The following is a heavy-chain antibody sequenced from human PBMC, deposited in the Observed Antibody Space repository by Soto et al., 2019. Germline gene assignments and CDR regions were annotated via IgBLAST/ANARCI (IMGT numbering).Heavy chain of an antibody. D-gene: IGHD1-26*01. CDR3: ASSEGSYPFDY. Sequence: QVQLQESGPGLVKPSETLSLTCTVSGGSISSYYWSWIRQPPGKGLEWIGYIYYSGSTNYNPSLKSRVTISVDTSKNLFSLKLSSVTAADTAVYYCASSEGSYPFDYWGQGTLVTVSS. J-gene: IGHJ4*02. V-gene: IGHV4-59*01. CDR1: GGSISSYY. CDR2: IYYSGST.